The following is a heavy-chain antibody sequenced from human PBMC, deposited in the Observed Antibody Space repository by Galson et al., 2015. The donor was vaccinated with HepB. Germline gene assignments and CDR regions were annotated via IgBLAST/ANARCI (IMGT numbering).Heavy chain of an antibody. V-gene: IGHV3-53*01. J-gene: IGHJ1*01. D-gene: IGHD6-19*01. CDR3: ASHSSGWSAEYFQH. Sequence: SLRLSCAASGFTVSSNYMSWVRQAPGKGLEWVSVIYSGGSTYYADSVKGRFTISRDNSKNTLYLQMNSLRAEDTAVYYCASHSSGWSAEYFQHWGQGTLVTVSS. CDR1: GFTVSSNY. CDR2: IYSGGST.